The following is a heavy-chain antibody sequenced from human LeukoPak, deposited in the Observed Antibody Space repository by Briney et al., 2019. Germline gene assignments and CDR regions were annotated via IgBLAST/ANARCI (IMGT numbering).Heavy chain of an antibody. J-gene: IGHJ5*02. V-gene: IGHV1-2*02. CDR3: ARGVARAYSSSSSWFDP. Sequence: ASVNVSCKASGYTFTGYYMHWVRQATGQGLERMGWTNPNSGGTNYAQKFQGRVTMTRDTSISTAYMELSRLRSDDTAVYYCARGVARAYSSSSSWFDPWGQGTLVTVSS. CDR2: TNPNSGGT. D-gene: IGHD6-6*01. CDR1: GYTFTGYY.